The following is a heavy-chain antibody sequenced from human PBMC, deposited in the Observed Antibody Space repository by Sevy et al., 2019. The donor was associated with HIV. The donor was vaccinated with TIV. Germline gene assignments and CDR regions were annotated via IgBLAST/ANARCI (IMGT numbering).Heavy chain of an antibody. J-gene: IGHJ4*02. Sequence: GGSLRLSCAASGIAFSTYAMFWVRQAPGKGLEWVSSISASGYSTYYADSVKGRFTLSRDNSRNTLDLQMNSLRADDTAVYYCAKDFSDEYYYDSSATVDYWGQGTLVTVSS. D-gene: IGHD3-22*01. CDR2: ISASGYST. CDR3: AKDFSDEYYYDSSATVDY. V-gene: IGHV3-23*01. CDR1: GIAFSTYA.